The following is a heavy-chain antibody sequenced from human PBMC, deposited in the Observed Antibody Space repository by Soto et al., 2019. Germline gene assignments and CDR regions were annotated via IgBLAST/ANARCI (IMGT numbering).Heavy chain of an antibody. Sequence: SVKVSCKASGGTFISYAISWVRQAPGQGLEWMGGIIPIFGTANYAQKFQGRVTITADESTSTAYMELSSLRSEDTAVYYCARVPGGRYCSSTSCYLDYYGMDVWGQGTTVTVSS. J-gene: IGHJ6*02. CDR3: ARVPGGRYCSSTSCYLDYYGMDV. D-gene: IGHD2-2*01. V-gene: IGHV1-69*13. CDR1: GGTFISYA. CDR2: IIPIFGTA.